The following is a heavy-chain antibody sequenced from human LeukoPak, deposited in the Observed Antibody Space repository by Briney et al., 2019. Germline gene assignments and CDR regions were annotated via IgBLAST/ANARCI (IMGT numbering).Heavy chain of an antibody. CDR1: GGSISSSSYY. V-gene: IGHV4-39*07. D-gene: IGHD3-10*01. Sequence: SETLSLTCTVSGGSISSSSYYWGWIRQPPGKGLEWIGSIYYSGSTYYNPSLKSRVTISVDTSKNQFSLKLSSVTAEDTAVYYCARTMVRGIWRDYYYMDVWGKGTTVTVSS. CDR3: ARTMVRGIWRDYYYMDV. J-gene: IGHJ6*03. CDR2: IYYSGST.